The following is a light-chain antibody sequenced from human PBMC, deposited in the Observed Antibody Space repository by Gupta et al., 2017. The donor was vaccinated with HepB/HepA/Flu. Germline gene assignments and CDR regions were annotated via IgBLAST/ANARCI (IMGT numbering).Light chain of an antibody. J-gene: IGKJ1*01. CDR2: GAS. Sequence: EIVLAQSPGTLPLSPGERATLSCRASQSLVSSYLAWYQQKPGQARRLLIYGASSRAAVIPDRFSGSGCGKDFTLTISRVEPEDFAVYYCQHYGTSPTFGQGTKVEIK. V-gene: IGKV3-20*01. CDR1: QSLVSSY. CDR3: QHYGTSPT.